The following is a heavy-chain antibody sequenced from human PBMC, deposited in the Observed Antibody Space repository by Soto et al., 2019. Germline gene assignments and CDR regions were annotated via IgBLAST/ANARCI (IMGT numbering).Heavy chain of an antibody. V-gene: IGHV3-30*18. D-gene: IGHD6-13*01. CDR3: VKEMGYSSSWYYMDV. Sequence: QVQLVESGGGVVQPGRSLRLSCAASGFTFSSYGMHWVRQAPGKGLEWVAVISYDGSNKYYADSVKGRFTISRDNSKNTLYLQMNSLRAEDTAVYYCVKEMGYSSSWYYMDVWGKGTTVTVSS. J-gene: IGHJ6*03. CDR1: GFTFSSYG. CDR2: ISYDGSNK.